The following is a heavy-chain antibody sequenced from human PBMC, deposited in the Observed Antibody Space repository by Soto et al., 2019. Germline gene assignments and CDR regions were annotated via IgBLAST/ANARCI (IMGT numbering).Heavy chain of an antibody. V-gene: IGHV3-74*01. Sequence: PGGSLRLSCAASGFSFSSYWMHWVRQAPGKGLVWVSYINTDGSITNYADSVKGRITISRDNAKNSLYLQMNSLRAEDTAVYYCATSSNAFDIWGQGTMVTVSS. CDR3: ATSSNAFDI. CDR2: INTDGSIT. CDR1: GFSFSSYW. J-gene: IGHJ3*02.